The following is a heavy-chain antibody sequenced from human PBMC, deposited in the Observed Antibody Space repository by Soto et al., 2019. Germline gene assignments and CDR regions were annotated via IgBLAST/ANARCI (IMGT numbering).Heavy chain of an antibody. J-gene: IGHJ4*02. CDR3: AKDHYGGNSGDY. D-gene: IGHD4-17*01. CDR1: GFTFSSYG. Sequence: GGSLRLSCAASGFTFSSYGMHWVRQAPGKGLEWVAVISYDGSNKYYADSVKGRFTISRENSKNTLYLQMSSLRAEDTAVYYCAKDHYGGNSGDYWGQGTLVTVSS. CDR2: ISYDGSNK. V-gene: IGHV3-30*18.